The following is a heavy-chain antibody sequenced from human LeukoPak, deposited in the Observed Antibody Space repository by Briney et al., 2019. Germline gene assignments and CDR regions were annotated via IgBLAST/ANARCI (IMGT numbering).Heavy chain of an antibody. CDR3: ARQTYSIVGATGFDP. D-gene: IGHD1-26*01. Sequence: SETLSLTCAVHGGSFRGYYWTWIRQPPGKGLEWIGYIYYSGSTNYNPSLKGRVTISVDTSKNQFSLKLSSVTAADTAVYYCARQTYSIVGATGFDPWGQGTLVTVSS. J-gene: IGHJ5*02. CDR2: IYYSGST. CDR1: GGSFRGYY. V-gene: IGHV4-59*08.